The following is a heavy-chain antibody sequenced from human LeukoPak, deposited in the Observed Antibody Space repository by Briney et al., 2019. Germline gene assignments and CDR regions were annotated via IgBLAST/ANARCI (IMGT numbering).Heavy chain of an antibody. D-gene: IGHD3-10*01. CDR1: GFTFSSYG. CDR2: IRYDGSNK. J-gene: IGHJ4*02. CDR3: AHPSGSCKEGCSDY. Sequence: GRSLRLSCAASGFTFSSYGMHWVRQAPGKGLEWVAFIRYDGSNKYYADSVKGRFTISRDNSKNTLYLQMNSLRAEDTAVYYCAHPSGSCKEGCSDYWGQGTLVTVSS. V-gene: IGHV3-30*02.